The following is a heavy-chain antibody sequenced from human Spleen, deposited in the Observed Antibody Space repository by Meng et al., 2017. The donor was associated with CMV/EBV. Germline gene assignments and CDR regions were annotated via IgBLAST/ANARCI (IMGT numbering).Heavy chain of an antibody. CDR2: MIYSGDTS. CDR1: GFTFSGYV. CDR3: ARGTAVVKDLVATLFDY. V-gene: IGHV3-23*03. Sequence: GESLKISCAASGFTFSGYVMGWVRQAPGKGLEWVSMIYSGDTSHYADSLRGRFTISRDNSKNTLYLQMTSLRAEDTAVYYCARGTAVVKDLVATLFDYWGQGTLVTVSS. D-gene: IGHD5-12*01. J-gene: IGHJ4*02.